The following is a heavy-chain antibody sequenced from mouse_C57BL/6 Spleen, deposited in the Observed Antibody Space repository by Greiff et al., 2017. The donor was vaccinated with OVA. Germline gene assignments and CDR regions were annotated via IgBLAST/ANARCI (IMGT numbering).Heavy chain of an antibody. J-gene: IGHJ2*01. Sequence: QVQLQQPGAELVRPGSSVKLSCKASGYTFTSYWMHWVKQRPIQGLEWIGNIDPSDSETHYNQKFKDKATLTVDKSSSTAYMQLSSLTSEDSAVYYCARDGNYVAFDYWGQGTTLTVSS. CDR1: GYTFTSYW. D-gene: IGHD2-1*01. V-gene: IGHV1-52*01. CDR3: ARDGNYVAFDY. CDR2: IDPSDSET.